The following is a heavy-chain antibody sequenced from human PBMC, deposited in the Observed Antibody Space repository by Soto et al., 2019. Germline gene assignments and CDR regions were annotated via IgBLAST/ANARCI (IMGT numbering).Heavy chain of an antibody. CDR3: AHRGARGGYGLFDY. J-gene: IGHJ4*02. D-gene: IGHD3-10*01. CDR2: IYWDDDK. V-gene: IGHV2-5*02. Sequence: QITLKESGPTLVKPTQTLTLTCTFSGFSLSTSGVGAGWIRQSPGKALEWLAFIYWDDDKRYSPSLKSRLSITKDTSKNQVVLTMTNMDPVDTATYYCAHRGARGGYGLFDYWGQGTLVTVSS. CDR1: GFSLSTSGVG.